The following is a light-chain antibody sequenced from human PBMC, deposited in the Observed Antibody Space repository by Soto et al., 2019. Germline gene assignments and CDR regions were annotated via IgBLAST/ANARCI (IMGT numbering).Light chain of an antibody. CDR3: SSYRTGSAFYV. CDR1: SSDVGDYNY. Sequence: QSAVTQSASVSGSPGQSITISCTGTSSDVGDYNYVSWYQHHPGKAPKLIIYEVRNRPSGVPNRFSGAKSGNTASLTISGLQAEDEADYYCSSYRTGSAFYVFGSGTKLTVL. J-gene: IGLJ1*01. V-gene: IGLV2-14*01. CDR2: EVR.